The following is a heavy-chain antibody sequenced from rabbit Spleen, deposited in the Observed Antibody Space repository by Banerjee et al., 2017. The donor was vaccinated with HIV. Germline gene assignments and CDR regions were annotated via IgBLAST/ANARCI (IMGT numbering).Heavy chain of an antibody. CDR1: GFDFSSNA. D-gene: IGHD5-1*01. J-gene: IGHJ3*01. CDR2: IYIGDGST. CDR3: ARNFGL. V-gene: IGHV1S47*01. Sequence: QEQLVESGGGLVQPEGSLTLTCKASGFDFSSNAMCWVRQAPGKGLEWIACIYIGDGSTTYASWAQGRFTISKTSSTTVTLQMTSLTTADTATYFCARNFGLWGQGTLVTVS.